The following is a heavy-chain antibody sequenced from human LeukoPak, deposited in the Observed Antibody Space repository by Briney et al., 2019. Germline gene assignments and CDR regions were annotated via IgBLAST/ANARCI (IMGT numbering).Heavy chain of an antibody. D-gene: IGHD3-22*01. CDR3: ARGRYYYDSSGYYYYFDY. V-gene: IGHV4-39*07. J-gene: IGHJ4*02. CDR2: IYYSGST. CDR1: GGSISSSSYY. Sequence: PSETLSLTCTVSGGSISSSSYYWGWIRQPPGKGLGWIGSIYYSGSTYYNPSLKSRVTISVDTSKNQFSLKLSSVTAADTAVYYCARGRYYYDSSGYYYYFDYWGQGTLVTVSS.